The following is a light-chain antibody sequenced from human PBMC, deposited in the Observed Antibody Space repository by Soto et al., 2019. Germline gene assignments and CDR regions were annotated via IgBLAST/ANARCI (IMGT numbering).Light chain of an antibody. J-gene: IGLJ1*01. V-gene: IGLV2-14*01. Sequence: QSALTQPVSVSGSPGQSITISCTGTSSDVGGYNYVSWYQPQPGKAPNLMIYEVTSRPSGVADRFSGSKSGNTASLTISGRQDEEDDYYCCNSYTSRIPYVFGTGTKLTVL. CDR1: SSDVGGYNY. CDR2: EVT. CDR3: NSYTSRIPYV.